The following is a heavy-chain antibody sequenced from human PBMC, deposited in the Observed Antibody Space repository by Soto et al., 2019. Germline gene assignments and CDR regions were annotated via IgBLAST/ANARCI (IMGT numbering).Heavy chain of an antibody. CDR3: ARAIKRWEVHYYFDY. D-gene: IGHD1-26*01. V-gene: IGHV3-23*01. Sequence: EVQLLDSGGGLVQPGGSLRLSCAASGYSFSTYAMSWVRQAPGKGLEWVSAISGTGGNTFYADSVKGRFTISRDNSKNTMYLQMNSLRAEDTAVYYCARAIKRWEVHYYFDYWGQGTLVTVSS. CDR2: ISGTGGNT. J-gene: IGHJ4*02. CDR1: GYSFSTYA.